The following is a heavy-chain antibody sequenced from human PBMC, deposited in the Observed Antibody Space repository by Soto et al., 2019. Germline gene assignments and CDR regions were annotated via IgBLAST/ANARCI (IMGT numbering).Heavy chain of an antibody. V-gene: IGHV4-31*03. CDR3: ARENQNWNYSLDYYYYGMDV. J-gene: IGHJ6*02. CDR2: IYYSGST. CDR1: GGSISSGGYY. Sequence: SETLSLTCTVSGGSISSGGYYWSWIRQHPGKGLEWIGYIYYSGSTYYNPSLKSRVTISVDTSKNQFSLRLSSVTAADTAVHYCARENQNWNYSLDYYYYGMDVWGQGTTVTVSS. D-gene: IGHD1-7*01.